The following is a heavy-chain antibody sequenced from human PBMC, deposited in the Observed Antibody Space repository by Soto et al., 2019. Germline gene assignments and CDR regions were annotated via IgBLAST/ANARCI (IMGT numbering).Heavy chain of an antibody. CDR3: AGPSHYYDSSGCPTPYYYGMDV. CDR2: INARNGNT. D-gene: IGHD3-22*01. J-gene: IGHJ6*02. CDR1: GYTLTSYA. V-gene: IGHV1-3*01. Sequence: SVKVSCKASGYTLTSYAIHWVRQAPGQRLEWMGWINARNGNTKYSQKIQGRVTITTDPSASTAYMELSSLRSEDTAVYYCAGPSHYYDSSGCPTPYYYGMDVWGQGTTVTVSS.